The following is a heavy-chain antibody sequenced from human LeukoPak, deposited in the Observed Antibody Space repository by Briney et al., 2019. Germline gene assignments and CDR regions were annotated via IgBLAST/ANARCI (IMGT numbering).Heavy chain of an antibody. CDR2: INHSGST. V-gene: IGHV4-34*01. CDR3: ARGQYYHGSGSFYYYYGMDV. D-gene: IGHD3-10*01. J-gene: IGHJ6*02. CDR1: GGSFSGYY. Sequence: PSETLSLTCAVYGGSFSGYYWSWIRQPPGKGLEWIGEINHSGSTNYNPSLKSRVTISVDTSKNQFSLKLSSVTAADTAVYYCARGQYYHGSGSFYYYYGMDVWGQGTTVTVSS.